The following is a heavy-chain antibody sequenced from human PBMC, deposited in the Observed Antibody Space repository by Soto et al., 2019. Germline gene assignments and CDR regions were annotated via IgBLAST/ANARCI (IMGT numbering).Heavy chain of an antibody. V-gene: IGHV4-31*03. CDR1: SGSLSTIGYY. J-gene: IGHJ5*02. Sequence: NPSETLSLTCSVSSGSLSTIGYYWSWIRQHPGKGLEWVGYISNSGSTYYNPSLKSRVAMSVDTSKNHVSLNLTSLTAADTAVYYCASSVQMATIPDLWGQGTLVTVSS. D-gene: IGHD5-12*01. CDR3: ASSVQMATIPDL. CDR2: ISNSGST.